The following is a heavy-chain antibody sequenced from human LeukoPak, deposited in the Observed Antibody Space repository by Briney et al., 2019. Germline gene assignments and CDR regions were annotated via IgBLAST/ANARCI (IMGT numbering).Heavy chain of an antibody. V-gene: IGHV4-34*01. CDR3: ARCLYRSRFDY. Sequence: PSETLSLTCAVYGGSFSGYYWSWIRQPPGKGLEWIGEINHSGSTNYNPSLKSRVTISVDKSKNQFSLKLTSVTAADTAVYYCARCLYRSRFDYWGQGTLVTVSS. CDR2: INHSGST. J-gene: IGHJ4*02. CDR1: GGSFSGYY. D-gene: IGHD6-13*01.